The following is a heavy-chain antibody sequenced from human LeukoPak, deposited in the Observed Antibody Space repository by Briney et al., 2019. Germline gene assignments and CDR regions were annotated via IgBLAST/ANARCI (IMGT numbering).Heavy chain of an antibody. CDR2: ISAYDGNT. J-gene: IGHJ4*02. V-gene: IGHV1-18*04. CDR3: SRDSSGWFPDY. CDR1: GYTFTSYG. D-gene: IGHD6-19*01. Sequence: ASVKVSCKASGYTFTSYGISWVRQAPGQGLEWMGWISAYDGNTNYAQKLQGRVTMTTDTSTSTAYMELRSLRSDDTAVYYCSRDSSGWFPDYWGQGTLVTVSS.